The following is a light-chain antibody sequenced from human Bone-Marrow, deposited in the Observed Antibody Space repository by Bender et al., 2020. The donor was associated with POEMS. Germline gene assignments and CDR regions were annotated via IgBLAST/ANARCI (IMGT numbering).Light chain of an antibody. Sequence: SYELKQPPSVSVSPGQTARITCSGDALPQSYAYWYQQKPGQAPLLLIFKDTERPSGIPERFSGSSSGTTVTLTISGAQTEDEADYYCQSTDISDSYAVFGGGTQLTVL. J-gene: IGLJ7*01. CDR3: QSTDISDSYAV. V-gene: IGLV3-25*03. CDR1: ALPQSY. CDR2: KDT.